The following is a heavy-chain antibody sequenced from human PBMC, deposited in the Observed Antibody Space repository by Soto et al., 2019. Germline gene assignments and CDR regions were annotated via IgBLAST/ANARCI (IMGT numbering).Heavy chain of an antibody. CDR1: GGTFSSYA. J-gene: IGHJ4*02. D-gene: IGHD4-17*01. V-gene: IGHV1-69*12. Sequence: QVQLVQSGAEVKKPGSSVKVSCKASGGTFSSYAISWVRQAPGQGLEWMGGIIPIFGTASYAQKFQGRVTITADESTSTAYMELSSLRSEDTAVYYCARDRVTTVRGMFDYWGQGTLVTVSS. CDR3: ARDRVTTVRGMFDY. CDR2: IIPIFGTA.